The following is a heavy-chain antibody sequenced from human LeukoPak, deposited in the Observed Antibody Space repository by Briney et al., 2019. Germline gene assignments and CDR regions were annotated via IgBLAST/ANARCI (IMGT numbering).Heavy chain of an antibody. CDR2: IHYSGTN. CDR3: AGGGQWLAFDY. CDR1: GGTISRYY. D-gene: IGHD6-19*01. V-gene: IGHV4-59*01. Sequence: SETLSLTCTVSGGTISRYYWSWIRQPPGKGLEWIGYIHYSGTNNYNPSLKSRVTISVDSFKNQFSLKLSSVTAADTGVYYCAGGGQWLAFDYWGQGTLVTVSS. J-gene: IGHJ4*02.